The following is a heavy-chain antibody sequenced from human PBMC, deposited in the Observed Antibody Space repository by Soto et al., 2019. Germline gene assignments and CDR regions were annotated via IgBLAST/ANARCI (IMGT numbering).Heavy chain of an antibody. J-gene: IGHJ6*02. CDR3: ARGQGAAIGDYYYHGMDV. D-gene: IGHD2-2*02. Sequence: GGSLRLSCAASGFIFSGSAIHWVRQASGKGLQWVGRIRSRANNFATSSAASVKGRFTFSRDDSKNTAYLQMNTLKPEDTAVYYCARGQGAAIGDYYYHGMDVWGQGTTVTVSS. CDR1: GFIFSGSA. CDR2: IRSRANNFAT. V-gene: IGHV3-73*01.